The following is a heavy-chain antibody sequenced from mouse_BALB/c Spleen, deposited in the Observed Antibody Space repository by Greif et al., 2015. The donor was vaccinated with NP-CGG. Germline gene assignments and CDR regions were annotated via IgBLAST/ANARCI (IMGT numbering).Heavy chain of an antibody. Sequence: QVQLQQPGAELVKPGAPVKLSCKASGYTFTSYWMNWVKQMPGRGLEWIGRIDPSDSETHYNQKFKDKATLTVDKSSSTAFIQLSSLTSEDSAVYYCASGGNYDYFDYWGQGTTLTVSS. CDR3: ASGGNYDYFDY. CDR1: GYTFTSYW. CDR2: IDPSDSET. J-gene: IGHJ2*01. V-gene: IGHV1-69*02. D-gene: IGHD2-1*01.